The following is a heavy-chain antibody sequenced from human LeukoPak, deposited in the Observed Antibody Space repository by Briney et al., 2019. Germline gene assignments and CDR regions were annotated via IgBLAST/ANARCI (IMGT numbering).Heavy chain of an antibody. D-gene: IGHD3-22*01. CDR3: ASKGRGYYDSSGYIDY. CDR2: IKQDGSEK. V-gene: IGHV3-7*01. CDR1: GFTFSSYW. J-gene: IGHJ4*02. Sequence: GGSLRLSCAASGFTFSSYWMSWVRQAPGKGPEWVANIKQDGSEKYYVDSVKGRFTISRDNAKNSLYLQMNSLRAEDTAVYYCASKGRGYYDSSGYIDYWGQGTLVTVSS.